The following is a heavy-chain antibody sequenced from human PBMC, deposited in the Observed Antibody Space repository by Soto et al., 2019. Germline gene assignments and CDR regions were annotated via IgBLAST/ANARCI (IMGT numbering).Heavy chain of an antibody. Sequence: ESGGGVVQPGRSLRLSCAASGFTFSSYGMHWVRQAPGKGLEWVAVIWYDGSNKYYADSVKGRFTISRDNSKNTLYLQMNSLRAEDTAVYYCARPMYYYDSSGYYVLYWYFDLWGRGTLVTVSS. CDR1: GFTFSSYG. J-gene: IGHJ2*01. V-gene: IGHV3-33*01. CDR3: ARPMYYYDSSGYYVLYWYFDL. D-gene: IGHD3-22*01. CDR2: IWYDGSNK.